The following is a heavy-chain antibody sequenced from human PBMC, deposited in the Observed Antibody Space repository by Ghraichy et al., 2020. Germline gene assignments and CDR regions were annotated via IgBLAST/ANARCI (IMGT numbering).Heavy chain of an antibody. CDR1: GFTFSSYW. D-gene: IGHD4-17*01. V-gene: IGHV3-7*01. J-gene: IGHJ3*02. CDR3: ARERRPYYGDYGHDAFDI. CDR2: IKQDGSEK. Sequence: GGSLRLSCAASGFTFSSYWMSWVRQAPGKGLEWVANIKQDGSEKYYVDSVKGQFTISRDNAKNSLYLQMNSLRAEDTAVYYCARERRPYYGDYGHDAFDIWGQGTMVTVSS.